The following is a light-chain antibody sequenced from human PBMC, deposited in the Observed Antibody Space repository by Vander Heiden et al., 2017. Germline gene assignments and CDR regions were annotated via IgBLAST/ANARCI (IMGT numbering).Light chain of an antibody. J-gene: IGLJ2*01. V-gene: IGLV2-8*01. CDR2: EVS. Sequence: QSALTQPPSASGSPGPSATISGTGTSSAVGGYNYVSWYQQHPGKAPKRMIYEVSKRPSGIPDRFSGSKSGNTASLTVSGLQAEDEADYYCSSYAGSNNFVVFGGGTKLTVL. CDR3: SSYAGSNNFVV. CDR1: SSAVGGYNY.